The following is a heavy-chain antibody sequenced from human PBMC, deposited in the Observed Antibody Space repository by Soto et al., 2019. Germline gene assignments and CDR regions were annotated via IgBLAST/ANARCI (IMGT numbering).Heavy chain of an antibody. J-gene: IGHJ3*02. V-gene: IGHV3-11*05. D-gene: IGHD1-1*01. CDR3: AREHGTFYAFDI. CDR1: GFTFSDYY. Sequence: QVQLVESGGGLVKPGGSLRLSCAASGFTFSDYYMSWIRQAPGKGLEWVSYISSSSSYTNYAASVKGRFTISRDNAKNCLCLQMNSLRAEDTAVYYGAREHGTFYAFDIWCQGRMVTVSS. CDR2: ISSSSSYT.